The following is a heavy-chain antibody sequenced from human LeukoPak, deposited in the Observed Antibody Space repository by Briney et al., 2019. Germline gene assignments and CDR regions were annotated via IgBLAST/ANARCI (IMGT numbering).Heavy chain of an antibody. CDR1: GGSISSYY. Sequence: SETLSLTCTVSGGSISSYYWSWIRQPPGKGLEWIGYIHTSGSTNYNPSLKSRVTISVDTSKNQFSLKLSSVTAADTAVYYCARQVLYDFWSGYYPNYWYFDLWGRGTLVTVSS. V-gene: IGHV4-4*09. CDR3: ARQVLYDFWSGYYPNYWYFDL. J-gene: IGHJ2*01. CDR2: IHTSGST. D-gene: IGHD3-3*01.